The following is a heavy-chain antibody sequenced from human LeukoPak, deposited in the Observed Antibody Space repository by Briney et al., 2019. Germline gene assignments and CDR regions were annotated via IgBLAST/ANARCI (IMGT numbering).Heavy chain of an antibody. CDR1: GYTFTNNY. J-gene: IGHJ5*02. D-gene: IGHD1-26*01. CDR2: INPTGTST. V-gene: IGHV1-46*01. CDR3: ARDNSVGEIAWWFDP. Sequence: ASVKVSCKASGYTFTNNYMHWVRQAPGQGLEWVGLINPTGTSTTYAQKFRGRVTMTRDMSTTTDYMELSSLRSEDTAVYYCARDNSVGEIAWWFDPWGQGTLVTVSS.